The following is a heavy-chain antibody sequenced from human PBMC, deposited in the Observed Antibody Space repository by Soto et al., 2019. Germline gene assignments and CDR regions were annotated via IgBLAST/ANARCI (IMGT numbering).Heavy chain of an antibody. CDR2: IIPIFGRA. V-gene: IGHV1-69*01. CDR1: GDTFSSYA. D-gene: IGHD3-22*01. Sequence: QVQLVPSGAEVKKPGSSVKVSCKAAGDTFSSYAISWVRPAPGQGLEWMGGIIPIFGRANYAQKCQGRVTITADEPTSTGYMELSSLSSEDTAVSYCARTRYYYDGSGYSNFDYGGQGTLVTFSS. CDR3: ARTRYYYDGSGYSNFDY. J-gene: IGHJ4*02.